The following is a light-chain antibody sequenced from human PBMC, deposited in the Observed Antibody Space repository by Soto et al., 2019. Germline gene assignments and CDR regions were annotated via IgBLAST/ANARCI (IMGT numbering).Light chain of an antibody. J-gene: IGKJ4*01. CDR1: QSVTSSY. CDR3: QQYSTSRLT. Sequence: EIVLTQSPGTLSLSPGERATLSCRASQSVTSSYLAWYQQKPGQAPRLLISGASSRATGIPDRFSGSGSGTDFTLTISRLEPEDFAVYYCQQYSTSRLTFGGGNKLEIK. CDR2: GAS. V-gene: IGKV3-20*01.